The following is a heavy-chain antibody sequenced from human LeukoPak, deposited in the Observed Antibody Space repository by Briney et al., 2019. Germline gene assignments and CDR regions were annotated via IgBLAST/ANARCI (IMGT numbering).Heavy chain of an antibody. CDR1: GFTFSSYG. V-gene: IGHV3-30*02. D-gene: IGHD6-19*01. CDR3: AKAPPLSIAVAGTSYFDY. Sequence: GGSLRLSCAASGFTFSSYGMHWVRQAPGKGLEWVAFIRYDGSNKYYADSVKGRFTISRDNSKNTLYLQMNSLRAEDTAVYYCAKAPPLSIAVAGTSYFDYWGQGTLVTVSS. CDR2: IRYDGSNK. J-gene: IGHJ4*02.